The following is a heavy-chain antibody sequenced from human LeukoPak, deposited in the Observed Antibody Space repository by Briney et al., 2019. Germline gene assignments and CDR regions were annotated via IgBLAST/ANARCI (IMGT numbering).Heavy chain of an antibody. CDR3: ARQGTDSSSWYNY. D-gene: IGHD6-13*01. Sequence: SETLSLTCTVSGGSISSSSYYWGWIRQPPGKGLVWIGSIYYSGSTYYNPSLKSRVTISVDTSKNQFSLKLSSVTAADTAVYYCARQGTDSSSWYNYWGQGTLVTVSS. V-gene: IGHV4-39*01. CDR2: IYYSGST. CDR1: GGSISSSSYY. J-gene: IGHJ4*02.